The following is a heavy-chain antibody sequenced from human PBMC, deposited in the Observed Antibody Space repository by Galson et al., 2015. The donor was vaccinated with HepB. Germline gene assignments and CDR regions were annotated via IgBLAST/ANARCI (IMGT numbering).Heavy chain of an antibody. CDR2: ISYDGSNK. Sequence: SLRLSCAASGFTFSSYGMHWVRQAPGKGLEWVAVISYDGSNKYYADSVKGRFTISRDNSKNTLYLQMNSLRAEDTAVYYCAKDHSKGGCGYWGQGTLVTVSS. D-gene: IGHD3-16*01. CDR3: AKDHSKGGCGY. CDR1: GFTFSSYG. V-gene: IGHV3-30*18. J-gene: IGHJ4*02.